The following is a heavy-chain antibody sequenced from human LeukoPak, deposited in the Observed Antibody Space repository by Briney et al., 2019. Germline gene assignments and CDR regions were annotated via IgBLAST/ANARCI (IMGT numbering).Heavy chain of an antibody. CDR2: IYTSGST. CDR3: ARDLLDCSSTSCYTNALDI. Sequence: SETLSLTCTVSGGSISSYYWSWIRQPAGKGLEWIGRIYTSGSTNYNPSLKSRVTMSVDTSKNQFSLKLSSVTAADTAVYYCARDLLDCSSTSCYTNALDIWGQGTMVTVSS. J-gene: IGHJ3*02. V-gene: IGHV4-4*07. CDR1: GGSISSYY. D-gene: IGHD2-2*02.